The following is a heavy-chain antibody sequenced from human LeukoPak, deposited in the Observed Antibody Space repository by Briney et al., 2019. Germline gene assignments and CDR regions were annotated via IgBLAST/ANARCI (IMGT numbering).Heavy chain of an antibody. J-gene: IGHJ4*02. CDR1: GFTFSSYA. D-gene: IGHD3-22*01. V-gene: IGHV3-23*01. Sequence: GGSLRLSCAASGFTFSSYAMSWVRQAPGKGLEWVSAISGSGGSTYYAGSVTGRFTISRDNSKNTLYLQMNSLRAEDTAVYYCAKEDYHSSGYYAPFFDYWGQGTLVTVSS. CDR3: AKEDYHSSGYYAPFFDY. CDR2: ISGSGGST.